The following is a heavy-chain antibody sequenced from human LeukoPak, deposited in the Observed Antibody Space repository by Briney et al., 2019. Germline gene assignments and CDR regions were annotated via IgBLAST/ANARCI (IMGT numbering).Heavy chain of an antibody. J-gene: IGHJ4*02. V-gene: IGHV3-30*18. CDR3: AKESVLISPGIVVATTPPDY. CDR2: ISYDGSNK. D-gene: IGHD3-22*01. CDR1: GFTFSSYG. Sequence: TGGSLRLSCAASGFTFSSYGMHWVRQAPGKGLEWVAVISYDGSNKYYADSVKGRFTISRDNSKNTLYLQMNSLRAEDTAVYYCAKESVLISPGIVVATTPPDYWGQGTLVTVSS.